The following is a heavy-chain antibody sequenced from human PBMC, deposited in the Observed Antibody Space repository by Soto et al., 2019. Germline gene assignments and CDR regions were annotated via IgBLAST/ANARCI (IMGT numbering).Heavy chain of an antibody. Sequence: EVQLLESGGGLVQPGGSLRLSCAASGFTFSSYAMSWVRQAPGKGLEWVSAISGSGGSTYYADSVKGRFTISRDNSKNTLYLQMNSRRAEDTAVYYCAKETGITIFGVVNRGDAFDIWGQGTMVTVSS. CDR2: ISGSGGST. CDR3: AKETGITIFGVVNRGDAFDI. J-gene: IGHJ3*02. D-gene: IGHD3-3*01. CDR1: GFTFSSYA. V-gene: IGHV3-23*01.